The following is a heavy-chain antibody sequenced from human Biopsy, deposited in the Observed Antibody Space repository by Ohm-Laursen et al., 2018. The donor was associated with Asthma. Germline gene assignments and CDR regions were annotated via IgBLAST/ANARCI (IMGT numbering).Heavy chain of an antibody. J-gene: IGHJ6*02. D-gene: IGHD3-10*01. CDR2: ISVYNGNT. CDR3: ARAVDYSHYYGLDV. V-gene: IGHV1-18*01. CDR1: GYTFNSAG. Sequence: ASVKVSCKTSGYTFNSAGIAWVRQAPGQGLEWMGRISVYNGNTKVAQKLQDRVTMITDTSTSTAYMELRSLRSDDTAVYFCARAVDYSHYYGLDVWGQGTTVTVS.